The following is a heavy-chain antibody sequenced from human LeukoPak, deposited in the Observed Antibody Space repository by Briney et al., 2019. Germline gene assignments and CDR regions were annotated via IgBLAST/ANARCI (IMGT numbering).Heavy chain of an antibody. Sequence: ASVKVSCKSSGYPFTTWEINWVRQAAGQGLEWMGWVHPNGGNTAYAQKFQGRVTMTRDTSISTAYMELSGLTSDDTAVYFCARGPRNDPWGQGTLVTVSS. V-gene: IGHV1-8*01. J-gene: IGHJ5*02. CDR3: ARGPRNDP. D-gene: IGHD1-14*01. CDR1: GYPFTTWE. CDR2: VHPNGGNT.